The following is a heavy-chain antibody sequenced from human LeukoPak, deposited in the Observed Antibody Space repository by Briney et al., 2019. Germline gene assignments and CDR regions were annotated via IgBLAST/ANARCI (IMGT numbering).Heavy chain of an antibody. Sequence: GGSLRLSCAASGFTFSSYSMNWVRQAPGKGLEWVSSISSSSSHIYYADSVKGRFTTSRDNAKNSLYLQMNSLRAEDTAVYYCARGIAVAGKGAFDYWGQGTLVTVSS. CDR3: ARGIAVAGKGAFDY. D-gene: IGHD6-19*01. CDR2: ISSSSSHI. V-gene: IGHV3-21*01. CDR1: GFTFSSYS. J-gene: IGHJ4*02.